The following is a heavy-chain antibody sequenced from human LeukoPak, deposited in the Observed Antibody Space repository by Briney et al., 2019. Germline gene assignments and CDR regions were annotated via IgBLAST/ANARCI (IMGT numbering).Heavy chain of an antibody. D-gene: IGHD1-26*01. Sequence: GGPLRLSCAASGFTFSSSSMNWVRQAPGTGLEWVSSIPGSGGATYYADSVRGRFSISRDSSKNTVYLQMNTLSAEDTAVYYCAKENPVGGTNYFDYWGQGTVVTVSS. CDR2: IPGSGGAT. CDR1: GFTFSSSS. J-gene: IGHJ4*02. V-gene: IGHV3-23*01. CDR3: AKENPVGGTNYFDY.